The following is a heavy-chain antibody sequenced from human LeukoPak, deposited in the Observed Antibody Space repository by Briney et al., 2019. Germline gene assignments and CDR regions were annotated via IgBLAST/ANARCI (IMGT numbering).Heavy chain of an antibody. CDR1: GFTFSSYG. V-gene: IGHV3-30*18. Sequence: GGSLRLSCAASGFTFSSYGMHWVRQAPGKGLEWVAVISYDGSNKYYADSVKGRFTISRDNAKNSLYLQMNSLRAEDTALYYCAKDPNSSSSGPFDYWGQGTLVTVSS. J-gene: IGHJ4*02. CDR3: AKDPNSSSSGPFDY. D-gene: IGHD6-13*01. CDR2: ISYDGSNK.